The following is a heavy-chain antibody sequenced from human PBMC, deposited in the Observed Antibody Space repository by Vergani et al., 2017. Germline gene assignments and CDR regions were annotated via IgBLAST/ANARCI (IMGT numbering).Heavy chain of an antibody. Sequence: EVQLVESGGGLVQTGRSLRLSCTASGFTFGDYAMSWFRQAPGKGLEWVGFIRSKAYGGTTEYAASVKGRFTISRDDSKSIAYLQMNSLKTEDTAVYYCTRDQVGTTYFDYWGQGTLVTVSS. CDR3: TRDQVGTTYFDY. J-gene: IGHJ4*02. V-gene: IGHV3-49*03. CDR1: GFTFGDYA. D-gene: IGHD1-1*01. CDR2: IRSKAYGGTT.